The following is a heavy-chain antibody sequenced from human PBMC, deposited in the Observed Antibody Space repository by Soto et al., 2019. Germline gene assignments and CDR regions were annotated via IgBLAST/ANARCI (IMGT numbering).Heavy chain of an antibody. V-gene: IGHV3-15*07. CDR1: GCTFTTAG. D-gene: IGHD2-21*01. J-gene: IGHJ4*01. CDR3: NTDSYCALKLVRFDY. Sequence: PGGSLRLSCAACGCTFTTAGRNWLRHAPGKGRWWGGRIISKTDGGTPELGAPVRGRFAFPRDDPKPIVYLRMNRLKPADTAVYYCNTDSYCALKLVRFDYWGLGTQVTVPS. CDR2: IISKTDGGTP.